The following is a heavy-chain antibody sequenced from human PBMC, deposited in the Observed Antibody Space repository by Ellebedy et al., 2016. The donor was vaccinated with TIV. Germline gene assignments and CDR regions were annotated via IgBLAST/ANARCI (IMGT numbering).Heavy chain of an antibody. CDR2: IYTSGST. D-gene: IGHD2-15*01. CDR3: ARVGPVVGTNYYYYGMDV. Sequence: SETLSLXXSVSGGSISNYYWSWIRQPAGKGLEWIGRIYTSGSTNYNPSLKSRVTMSVDTSKNRFSLKLISVTAADTAVYYCARVGPVVGTNYYYYGMDVWGQGTTVTVSS. V-gene: IGHV4-4*07. CDR1: GGSISNYY. J-gene: IGHJ6*02.